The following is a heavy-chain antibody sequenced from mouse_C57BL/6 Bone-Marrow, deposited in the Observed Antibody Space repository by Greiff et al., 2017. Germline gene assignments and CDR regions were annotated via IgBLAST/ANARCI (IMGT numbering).Heavy chain of an antibody. Sequence: QVQLQQSGAELARPGASVKLSCKASGYTFTSSGISWVKQRTGQGLEWIGEIYPRSGNTYYNEKFKGKATLTADKSSSTAYMELRSLTSEDSAVYFCARYGPYYSTPWFAYWGQGTLVTVSA. J-gene: IGHJ3*01. CDR3: ARYGPYYSTPWFAY. D-gene: IGHD2-5*01. V-gene: IGHV1-81*01. CDR1: GYTFTSSG. CDR2: IYPRSGNT.